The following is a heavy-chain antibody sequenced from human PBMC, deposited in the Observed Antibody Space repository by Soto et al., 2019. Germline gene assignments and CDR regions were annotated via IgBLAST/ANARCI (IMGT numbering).Heavy chain of an antibody. J-gene: IGHJ4*02. CDR3: ARDPLGVTHFDY. D-gene: IGHD1-26*01. Sequence: SETLSLTCTVDSISTYYWNWIRQPPGKGLEWIGYIYYLGRTNYNSSLKSRITMSIDTSKNQFSLKLSSVTAADTAIYYCARDPLGVTHFDYWGQGAPVTVSS. V-gene: IGHV4-59*01. CDR2: IYYLGRT. CDR1: SISTYY.